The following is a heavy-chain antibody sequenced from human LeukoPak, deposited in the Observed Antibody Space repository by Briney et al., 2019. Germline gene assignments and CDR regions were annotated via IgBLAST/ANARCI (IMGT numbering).Heavy chain of an antibody. CDR1: GFTVSSNY. Sequence: GGSLRLSCAASGFTVSSNYMSWVRQAPGKGLEWVSVIYSGGTTYYADSVKGRFTISRDNSKNTLYLQMNSLRAEDTAVYYCARDLSTFPLWRGFDYWGQGTLVTVSS. CDR3: ARDLSTFPLWRGFDY. D-gene: IGHD3-10*01. V-gene: IGHV3-66*01. J-gene: IGHJ4*02. CDR2: IYSGGTT.